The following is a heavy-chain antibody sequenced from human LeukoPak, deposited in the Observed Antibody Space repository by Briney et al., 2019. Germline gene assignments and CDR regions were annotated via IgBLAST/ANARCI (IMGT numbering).Heavy chain of an antibody. J-gene: IGHJ4*02. CDR2: ISYDASNK. V-gene: IGHV3-30*03. CDR1: GFTFSRYG. CDR3: ARLNVDIVATITPYYFDY. Sequence: GGSLRLSCAASGFTFSRYGMHWVRQTPGKGLEWVAVISYDASNKYYADSVKGRFTISRDNSKNTLYLQMNSLRAEDTAVYYCARLNVDIVATITPYYFDYWGQGTLVTVSS. D-gene: IGHD5-12*01.